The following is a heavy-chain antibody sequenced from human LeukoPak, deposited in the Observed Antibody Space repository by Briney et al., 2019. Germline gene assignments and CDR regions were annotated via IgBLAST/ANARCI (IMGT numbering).Heavy chain of an antibody. CDR2: TYHSGST. J-gene: IGHJ6*03. D-gene: IGHD2-15*01. CDR3: ARGRRIVVVLGATRTHRDYYMDV. Sequence: SETLSLTCAVYVGSFSGYYWSWIRQSPGKGLEWIGKTYHSGSTNYNSSLKSRVTISLDTSKNQFSLKLSSVTAADTAVYYCARGRRIVVVLGATRTHRDYYMDVWGKGTTVTVSS. V-gene: IGHV4-34*01. CDR1: VGSFSGYY.